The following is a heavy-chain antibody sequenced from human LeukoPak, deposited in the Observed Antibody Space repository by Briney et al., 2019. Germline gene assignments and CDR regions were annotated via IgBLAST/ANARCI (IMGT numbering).Heavy chain of an antibody. CDR3: ARGAAGIDY. Sequence: GGSLRLSCAASGFTFSNYWMHWVRQASGKGLVWVSHIKSDGSSTTYADSVRGRFTISRDNAKNILYLQMNSLRAEDTAVYYCARGAAGIDYWGQGTLVTVSS. V-gene: IGHV3-74*01. CDR1: GFTFSNYW. D-gene: IGHD6-13*01. CDR2: IKSDGSST. J-gene: IGHJ4*02.